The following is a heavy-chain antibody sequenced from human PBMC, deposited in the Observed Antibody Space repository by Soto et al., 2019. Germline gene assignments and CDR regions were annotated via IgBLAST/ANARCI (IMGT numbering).Heavy chain of an antibody. D-gene: IGHD4-17*01. CDR3: AREDYGGNSGVGTFDY. Sequence: LRLSCAASGFTFSSYAMHWVRQAPGKGLEWVAVISYDGSNKYYADSVKGRFTISRDNSKNTLYLQMNSLRAEDTAVYYCAREDYGGNSGVGTFDYWGQGTLVTVSS. J-gene: IGHJ4*02. CDR2: ISYDGSNK. V-gene: IGHV3-30-3*01. CDR1: GFTFSSYA.